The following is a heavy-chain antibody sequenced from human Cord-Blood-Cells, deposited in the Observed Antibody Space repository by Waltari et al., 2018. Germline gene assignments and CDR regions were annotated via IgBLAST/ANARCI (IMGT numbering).Heavy chain of an antibody. J-gene: IGHJ4*02. CDR2: IWYDGSNK. Sequence: VRLEESGGGVLQPRRSLRPSCDASGLAFRSHWMNCVCKAPGKGREWVAGIWYDGSNKYSADSVKGRFTISRDNSTNTLYLQMTILRAAEPAVYYCASEPLVVDAPPSAYCGQVTLVTVSS. D-gene: IGHD2-15*01. V-gene: IGHV3-33*01. CDR1: GLAFRSHW. CDR3: ASEPLVVDAPPSAY.